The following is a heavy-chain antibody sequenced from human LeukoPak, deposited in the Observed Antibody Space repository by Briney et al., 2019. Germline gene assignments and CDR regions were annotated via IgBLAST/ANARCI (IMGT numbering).Heavy chain of an antibody. V-gene: IGHV4-59*01. J-gene: IGHJ4*02. D-gene: IGHD4-17*01. Sequence: SETLSLTCTVSGGSISSYYWSWIRQPPGKGLEWIGYIYYSGSTSYNPSLKSRVTISVDTSKNQFSLKLSSVTAADTAVYYCARRGDYGDYSLDYWGQGTLVTVSS. CDR2: IYYSGST. CDR1: GGSISSYY. CDR3: ARRGDYGDYSLDY.